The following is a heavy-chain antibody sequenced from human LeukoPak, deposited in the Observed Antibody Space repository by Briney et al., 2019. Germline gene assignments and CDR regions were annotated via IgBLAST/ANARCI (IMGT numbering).Heavy chain of an antibody. J-gene: IGHJ4*02. V-gene: IGHV1-24*01. CDR3: ATPDSSGPNTYFDY. Sequence: GASVKVSCKVSGYTLTESSMHWVRQAPGKGLEWMGGFDPEDGETIYAQKFQGRVTMTEDTSTDTAYMELSSLRSEDTAVYYCATPDSSGPNTYFDYWGQGTLVTVSS. CDR2: FDPEDGET. D-gene: IGHD3-22*01. CDR1: GYTLTESS.